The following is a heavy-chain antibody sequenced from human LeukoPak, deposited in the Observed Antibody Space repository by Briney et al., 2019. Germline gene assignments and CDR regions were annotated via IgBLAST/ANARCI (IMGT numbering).Heavy chain of an antibody. D-gene: IGHD3-22*01. CDR2: IKSKTDGGTT. CDR3: TTNRRWGYYDSSGYWAL. J-gene: IGHJ4*02. V-gene: IGHV3-15*01. Sequence: GGSLRLSCAASGFTFSNAWMSWVRQAPGKGVEWVGRIKSKTDGGTTDYAAPVKGRFTISRDDSKNTLYMQMNSLKTEDTAVYYCTTNRRWGYYDSSGYWALWGQGTLVTVSS. CDR1: GFTFSNAW.